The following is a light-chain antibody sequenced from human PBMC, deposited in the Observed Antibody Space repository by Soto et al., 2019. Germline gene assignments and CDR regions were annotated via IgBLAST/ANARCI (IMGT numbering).Light chain of an antibody. CDR2: AAS. CDR1: QGINNY. J-gene: IGKJ3*01. CDR3: QKYNSAPPVT. Sequence: DLQMTQSPSPLSASVGDRFTISCRASQGINNYLAWYQQKPGKVPKLLIYAASTLQSGVPSRFSGSGSGTDFTLTITGLQPEDVATYYCQKYNSAPPVTFGPGTKVDV. V-gene: IGKV1-27*01.